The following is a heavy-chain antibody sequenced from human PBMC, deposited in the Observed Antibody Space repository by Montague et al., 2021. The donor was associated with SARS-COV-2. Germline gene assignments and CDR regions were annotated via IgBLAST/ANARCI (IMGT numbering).Heavy chain of an antibody. CDR1: GYSFSAHW. Sequence: QSGAEVKKPGESLKISCKASGYSFSAHWIGWVRQMHGKGLEWMGFIYPGDSDTRYSPSFQGQVTISADKSITTAYLQWRSLKASDTAIYYCARHSVQQLVSDYDYWGQGTLVTVSS. J-gene: IGHJ4*02. V-gene: IGHV5-51*01. CDR3: ARHSVQQLVSDYDY. CDR2: IYPGDSDT. D-gene: IGHD1-1*01.